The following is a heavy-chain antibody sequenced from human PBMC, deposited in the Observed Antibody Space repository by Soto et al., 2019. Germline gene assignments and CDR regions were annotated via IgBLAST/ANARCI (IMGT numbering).Heavy chain of an antibody. D-gene: IGHD3-10*01. CDR1: GGTFRSDA. V-gene: IGHV1-69*01. Sequence: QVQLVQSGAEVKKPGSSVKVSCKASGGTFRSDAISWVRQAPGQGLEWMGGIIPIFGTANYAQKFQCRVTITADESTITADMELSSLRSEDTAVYYCARPTESLRGGDYYSYGMDVLGQGTTVTVSS. J-gene: IGHJ6*02. CDR2: IIPIFGTA. CDR3: ARPTESLRGGDYYSYGMDV.